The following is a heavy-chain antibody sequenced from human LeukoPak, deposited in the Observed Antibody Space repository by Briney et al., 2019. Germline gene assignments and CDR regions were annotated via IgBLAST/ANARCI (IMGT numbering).Heavy chain of an antibody. V-gene: IGHV4-39*01. CDR3: ARQAWVGSRGWRNEDTYYFDS. Sequence: PSQTLSLTCTVSGDSISTSPYYWGWIRQSPGKGLKWIGSIYHNGDPSYNPSLKSRGTLSVDMSKNQFSLRLTSVTATDTAIYYCARQAWVGSRGWRNEDTYYFDSWGQGTLVTVSS. CDR1: GDSISTSPYY. CDR2: IYHNGDP. D-gene: IGHD6-19*01. J-gene: IGHJ4*02.